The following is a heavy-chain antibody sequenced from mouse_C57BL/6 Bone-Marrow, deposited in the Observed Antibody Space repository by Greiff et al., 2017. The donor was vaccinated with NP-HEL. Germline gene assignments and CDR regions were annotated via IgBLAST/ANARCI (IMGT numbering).Heavy chain of an antibody. CDR3: ARNGGLAY. V-gene: IGHV7-3*01. Sequence: EVQVVESGGGLVQPGGSLSLSCAASGFTFTDYYMSWVRQPPGKALEWLGFIRNKANGYTTEYSASVKGRFTISRDNSKSILYLQMNALRAEDSATYYCARNGGLAYWGQGTLVTVSA. CDR1: GFTFTDYY. CDR2: IRNKANGYTT. J-gene: IGHJ3*01. D-gene: IGHD1-2*01.